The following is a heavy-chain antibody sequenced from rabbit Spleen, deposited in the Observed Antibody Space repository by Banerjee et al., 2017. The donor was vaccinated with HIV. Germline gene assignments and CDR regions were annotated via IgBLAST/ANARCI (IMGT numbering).Heavy chain of an antibody. V-gene: IGHV1S40*01. J-gene: IGHJ4*01. CDR1: GFSFSSSYD. D-gene: IGHD4-2*01. CDR2: IYTGNGKT. CDR3: ARDAGSGTSIPYL. Sequence: EESGGGLVKPGRTLTLTCKASGFSFSSSYDMCWVRQAPGKGLEWIACIYTGNGKTYYASWAKGRFTISKASSTTVTLQMTSLTVADMATYFCARDAGSGTSIPYLWGPGTLVTVS.